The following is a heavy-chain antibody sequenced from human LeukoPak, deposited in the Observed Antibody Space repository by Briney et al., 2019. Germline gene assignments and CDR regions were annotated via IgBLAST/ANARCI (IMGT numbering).Heavy chain of an antibody. CDR3: ARDRSSGDWYWYIDL. CDR2: IYYSGST. CDR1: GGSVSSGSYY. J-gene: IGHJ2*01. Sequence: LEPLSLTCTVYGGSVSSGSYYWSWIRQPPGKGLEWIGYIYYSGSTNYNSSLESRVTISVDTSKNQFSLKLSSVTAADTAVYYCARDRSSGDWYWYIDLWGRGTLVTVS. D-gene: IGHD2-21*02. V-gene: IGHV4-61*01.